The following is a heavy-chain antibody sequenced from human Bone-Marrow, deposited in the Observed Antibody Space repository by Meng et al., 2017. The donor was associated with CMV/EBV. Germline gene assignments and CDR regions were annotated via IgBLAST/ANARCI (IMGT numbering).Heavy chain of an antibody. J-gene: IGHJ4*02. V-gene: IGHV4-4*02. CDR3: ARRSRYGSGWYVDY. Sequence: GSLRLSCAVSGDSIGRDKWWTWVRQPPGKGLEWIGEAHRSGRTNYNPSLKSRVTISVDTSKNQFSLKVRSVTAADTAVYYCARRSRYGSGWYVDYWGQGTLVTVSS. D-gene: IGHD6-19*01. CDR2: AHRSGRT. CDR1: GDSIGRDKW.